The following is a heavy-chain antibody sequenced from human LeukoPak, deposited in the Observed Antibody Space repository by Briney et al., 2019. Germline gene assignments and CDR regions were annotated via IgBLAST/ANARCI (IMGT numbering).Heavy chain of an antibody. J-gene: IGHJ4*02. CDR2: IYPGDSDT. CDR1: GYSFTSYW. V-gene: IGHV5-51*01. Sequence: GESLKISCKGSGYSFTSYWIGWVRQMPGKGLEWMGIIYPGDSDTRYSPSFQGQVTISADKSISTAYLQWSSLKASDTAMYYCAITNGYSGYDPSLFDYWGQGTLVTVSS. CDR3: AITNGYSGYDPSLFDY. D-gene: IGHD5-12*01.